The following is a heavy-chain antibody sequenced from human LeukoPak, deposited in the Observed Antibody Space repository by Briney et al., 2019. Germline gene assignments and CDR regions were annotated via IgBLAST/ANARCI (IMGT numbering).Heavy chain of an antibody. CDR2: IYYSGST. V-gene: IGHV4-39*01. J-gene: IGHJ3*02. Sequence: SETLSLTCTVSGGSISSSSYYWGWIRQPPGKGLEWIGCIYYSGSTYYNPSLKSRVIISVGTSKNQFSLKLSSVTAADTAVYYCARRATGVVPAASGSGDDAFDIWGQGTMVTVSS. CDR3: ARRATGVVPAASGSGDDAFDI. D-gene: IGHD2-2*01. CDR1: GGSISSSSYY.